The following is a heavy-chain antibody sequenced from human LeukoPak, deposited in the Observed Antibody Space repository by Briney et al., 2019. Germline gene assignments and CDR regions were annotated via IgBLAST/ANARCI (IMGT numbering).Heavy chain of an antibody. CDR1: GLTVSSNY. D-gene: IGHD2-21*01. Sequence: PGGSLRLSCAASGLTVSSNYMNWVRQAPGKGLEWVSIVYSGGSTYYADSVKGRFTISRDNADNTLYRQMKSLRAEDTAVYYCGRVAPQGSSTYYAFDIWGQGAVVTVSS. V-gene: IGHV3-53*01. CDR3: GRVAPQGSSTYYAFDI. J-gene: IGHJ3*02. CDR2: VYSGGST.